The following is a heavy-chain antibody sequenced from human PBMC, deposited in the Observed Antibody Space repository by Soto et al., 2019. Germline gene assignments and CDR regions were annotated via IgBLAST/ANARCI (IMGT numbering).Heavy chain of an antibody. Sequence: QVHLVQSGAEVKKPGASVKVSCQGSGYAFTTYGITWVRQAPGQGLEWMGWISAHNGNTNYAQKRQGRATVTRDTSTSSAYMELRSLRYDDTAVYYCARGRYGDYWGQGALVTVSS. V-gene: IGHV1-18*01. D-gene: IGHD1-1*01. J-gene: IGHJ4*02. CDR2: ISAHNGNT. CDR3: ARGRYGDY. CDR1: GYAFTTYG.